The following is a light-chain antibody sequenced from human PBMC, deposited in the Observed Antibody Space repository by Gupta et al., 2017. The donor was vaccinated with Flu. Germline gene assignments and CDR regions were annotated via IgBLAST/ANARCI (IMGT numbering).Light chain of an antibody. CDR2: GAS. V-gene: IGKV3-15*01. J-gene: IGKJ1*01. CDR3: QQDNNWPLT. CDR1: QSVNSV. Sequence: EIAMTQSPSTLSVSLGERATLPCRASQSVNSVLAWYQQKPGQAPRLLIYGASPRATGIPARFSGSGSGTKFTLTISSLQSEDFAVYYCQQDNNWPLTFGQGTXVEIK.